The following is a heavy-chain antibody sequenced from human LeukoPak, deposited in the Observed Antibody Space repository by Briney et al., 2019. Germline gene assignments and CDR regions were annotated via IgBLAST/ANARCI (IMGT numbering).Heavy chain of an antibody. CDR1: GFTFSSYA. D-gene: IGHD5-18*01. J-gene: IGHJ4*02. Sequence: GGSLRLSCAASGFTFSSYAMSWVRQAPGKGLEWVSPISDSGASTYYADSVKGRFTISRDNSKNTLYLQMNSLRVEDSAVYYCAKGGRGFSYGSIDYWGQGTLVTVSS. CDR3: AKGGRGFSYGSIDY. CDR2: ISDSGAST. V-gene: IGHV3-23*01.